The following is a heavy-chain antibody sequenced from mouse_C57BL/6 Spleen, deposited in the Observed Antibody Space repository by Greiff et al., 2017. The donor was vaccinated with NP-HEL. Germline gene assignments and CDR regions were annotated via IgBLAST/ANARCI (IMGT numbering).Heavy chain of an antibody. J-gene: IGHJ2*01. D-gene: IGHD6-1*01. CDR2: INPSNGGT. V-gene: IGHV1-53*01. Sequence: QVQLQQPGTELVKPGASVKLSCKASGYTFTSYWMHWVKQRPGQGLEWIGNINPSNGGTNYNEKFKSKATLTVDKSSSTAYMQLSSLTSEDSAFYYWARRGATLTDDLDYWGQGTTLTVST. CDR1: GYTFTSYW. CDR3: ARRGATLTDDLDY.